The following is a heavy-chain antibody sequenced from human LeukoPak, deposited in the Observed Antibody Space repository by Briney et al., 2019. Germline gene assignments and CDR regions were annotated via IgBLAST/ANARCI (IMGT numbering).Heavy chain of an antibody. V-gene: IGHV4-31*01. CDR2: IYYSRSN. Sequence: SETLSLTGTVSGGSISSGGYCWRWLRQHPGKGLEWIGYIYYSRSNYYNPTLKSLFTITVDTSKNLFSLKLTSVAAAGAAFYYYARPLVEAAPPQANSSAPWGQGTLVTVYS. CDR3: ARPLVEAAPPQANSSAP. D-gene: IGHD2-15*01. CDR1: GGSISSGGYC. J-gene: IGHJ5*02.